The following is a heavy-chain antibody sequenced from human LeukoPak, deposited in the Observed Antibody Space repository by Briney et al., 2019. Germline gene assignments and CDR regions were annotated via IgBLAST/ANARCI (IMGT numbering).Heavy chain of an antibody. Sequence: ASVKVSCKASGYTFTSYGISWVRQAPGQGLEWMGWISAYNGNTNYAQKLQGRVTMTTDTSTSTAYMGLRSLRSDDTAVYYCARGDYYDSSGYRDYWGQGTLVTVSS. J-gene: IGHJ4*02. CDR1: GYTFTSYG. D-gene: IGHD3-22*01. CDR3: ARGDYYDSSGYRDY. V-gene: IGHV1-18*01. CDR2: ISAYNGNT.